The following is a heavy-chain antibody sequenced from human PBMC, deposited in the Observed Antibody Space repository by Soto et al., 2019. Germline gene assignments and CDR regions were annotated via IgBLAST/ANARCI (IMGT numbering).Heavy chain of an antibody. Sequence: LGESLKICCKGSGYSFTSYWISWVRQMPGKGLEWMGRIDPSDSYTNYSPSFQGHVTISADKSISTAYLQWSSLKASDTAMYYCASFPEGIPARPSPWGQGTLVTVSS. CDR2: IDPSDSYT. CDR1: GYSFTSYW. J-gene: IGHJ5*02. CDR3: ASFPEGIPARPSP. D-gene: IGHD6-6*01. V-gene: IGHV5-10-1*01.